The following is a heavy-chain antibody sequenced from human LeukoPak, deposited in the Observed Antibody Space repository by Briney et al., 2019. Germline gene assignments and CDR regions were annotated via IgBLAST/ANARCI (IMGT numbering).Heavy chain of an antibody. CDR3: ASRTLGYFSAGSFYAGAPFDP. Sequence: PGGSLRLSCAAYGFTFSSYSMNWLRQAPGKGLEWVSSISSSSSYIYYADSVKGRFTISRDNAKNSLYLQMNSLRAEATAVYYCASRTLGYFSAGSFYAGAPFDPWGQGTLVTVSS. V-gene: IGHV3-21*01. J-gene: IGHJ5*02. CDR2: ISSSSSYI. D-gene: IGHD2-15*01. CDR1: GFTFSSYS.